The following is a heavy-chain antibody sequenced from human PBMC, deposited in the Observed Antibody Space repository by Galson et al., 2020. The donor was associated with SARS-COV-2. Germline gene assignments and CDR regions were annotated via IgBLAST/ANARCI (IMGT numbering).Heavy chain of an antibody. D-gene: IGHD3-10*01. CDR3: AGLRGGGFGDTQRFDP. CDR2: IIPIFGTA. V-gene: IGHV1-69*13. Sequence: SVKVSCKASGGTFSSYAISWVRQAPGQGLEWMGGIIPIFGTANYAQKFQGRVTITADASTSTAYMELSSLRSEDTAGYYCAGLRGGGFGDTQRFDPWGQGTLVTVSS. CDR1: GGTFSSYA. J-gene: IGHJ5*02.